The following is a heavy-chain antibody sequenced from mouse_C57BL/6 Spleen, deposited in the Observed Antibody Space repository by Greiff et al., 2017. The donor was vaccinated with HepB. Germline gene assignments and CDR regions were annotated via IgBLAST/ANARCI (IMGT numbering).Heavy chain of an antibody. CDR1: GYTFTDYY. CDR2: INPNNGGT. D-gene: IGHD1-1*01. CDR3: ARYSVYYGSNYAGGAMDY. V-gene: IGHV1-26*01. Sequence: VQLQPSGPELVKPGASVKISCKASGYTFTDYYMNWFKQSLGQSLEWIGDINPNNGGTSYNQKFKGKATLTVDKSSSTAYMEIHSLTSEVSAVYYYARYSVYYGSNYAGGAMDYWGQGTSDTVSS. J-gene: IGHJ4*01.